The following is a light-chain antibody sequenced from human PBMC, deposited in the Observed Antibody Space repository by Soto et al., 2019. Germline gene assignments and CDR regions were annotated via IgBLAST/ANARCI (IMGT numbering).Light chain of an antibody. J-gene: IGKJ1*01. Sequence: EIVLTQSPGTLSLSPGERATLSCRASQTVANNYLDWYQQKPGQAPRLLIYGASSRSTVIPDRFSGSGSGTDFTLTISRLEPEDSPVYYCRKSAPSRRTFGEGTKVEIK. CDR2: GAS. V-gene: IGKV3-20*01. CDR1: QTVANNY. CDR3: RKSAPSRRT.